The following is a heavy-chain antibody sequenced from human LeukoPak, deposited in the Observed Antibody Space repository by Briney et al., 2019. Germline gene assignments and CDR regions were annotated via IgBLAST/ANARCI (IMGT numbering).Heavy chain of an antibody. J-gene: IGHJ4*02. CDR2: ISYDGSNK. CDR3: ARGAFDWLLPSDY. V-gene: IGHV3-30*04. CDR1: GFTFSSYA. D-gene: IGHD3-9*01. Sequence: GRSLRLSCAASGFTFSSYAMHWVRQAPGKGLEWVAVISYDGSNKYYADSVKGRFTISRDNSKNTLYLQMNSLRAEDTAVYYCARGAFDWLLPSDYWGQGTPVTVSS.